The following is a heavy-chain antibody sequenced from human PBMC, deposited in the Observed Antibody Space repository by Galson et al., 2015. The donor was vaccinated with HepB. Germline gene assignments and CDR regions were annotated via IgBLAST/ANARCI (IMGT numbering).Heavy chain of an antibody. CDR3: AKGGKAYDSSGYNFDY. V-gene: IGHV3-23*01. CDR2: ISGSGGST. CDR1: GFTFSSYA. J-gene: IGHJ4*02. Sequence: SLRLSCAASGFTFSSYAMSWVRQAPGKGLEWVSAISGSGGSTYYADSVKGRFTTSRDNSKNTLYLQMNSLRAEDTAVYYCAKGGKAYDSSGYNFDYWGQGTLVTVSS. D-gene: IGHD3-22*01.